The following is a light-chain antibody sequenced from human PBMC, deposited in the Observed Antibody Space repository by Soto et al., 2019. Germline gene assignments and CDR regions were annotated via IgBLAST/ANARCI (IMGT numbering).Light chain of an antibody. J-gene: IGLJ1*01. Sequence: QSALTQPPSASGSPGQSVTISCTGTSSDVGGYNYVSWYQHHPGKAPKLIIYEVDERPSGVPDRFSGSKSGNTASLTVSGLQAEDEADYYCSSYVSSNNFPYVFGTGTKLTVL. CDR2: EVD. CDR3: SSYVSSNNFPYV. V-gene: IGLV2-8*01. CDR1: SSDVGGYNY.